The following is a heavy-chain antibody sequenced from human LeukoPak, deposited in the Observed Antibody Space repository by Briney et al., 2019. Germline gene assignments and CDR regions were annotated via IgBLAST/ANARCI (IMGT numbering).Heavy chain of an antibody. Sequence: SETLPLTCTVSGGSLSSYYWSWIRQPPGKGLEWIGYIYYSGSTNYNPSLKSRVTISVDTSKNQFSLKLSSVTAADTAVYYCARGISTLDYWGQGTLVTVSS. J-gene: IGHJ4*02. D-gene: IGHD2-15*01. CDR3: ARGISTLDY. CDR1: GGSLSSYY. CDR2: IYYSGST. V-gene: IGHV4-59*01.